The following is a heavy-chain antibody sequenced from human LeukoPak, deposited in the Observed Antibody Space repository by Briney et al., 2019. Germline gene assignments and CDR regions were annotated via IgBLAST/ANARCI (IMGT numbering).Heavy chain of an antibody. J-gene: IGHJ4*02. D-gene: IGHD3-10*01. CDR3: ARGPRITMFRGVPYPPDY. CDR2: ISSSGTTI. Sequence: PGGSLRLSCAASGFTFSSYEMNWVRQAPGKGLEWVSYISSSGTTIYYADSVKGRFTISRDNAKNSLYLQMNSLRAEDTSVYYCARGPRITMFRGVPYPPDYWGQGTLVTVSS. CDR1: GFTFSSYE. V-gene: IGHV3-48*03.